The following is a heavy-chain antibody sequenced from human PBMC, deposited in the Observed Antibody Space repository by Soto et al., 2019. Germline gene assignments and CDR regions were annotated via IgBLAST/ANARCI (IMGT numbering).Heavy chain of an antibody. Sequence: XGTLSLTSAVSCGPITSTNWWTWFRQPPGGGLEWIGEISHSGITNYKASLKSRVTMSVDKTKNDVSLKLTSVTAADTAVYYCARVLRGWFDPWGQGTPVTVSS. CDR1: CGPITSTNW. V-gene: IGHV4-4*02. J-gene: IGHJ5*02. CDR2: ISHSGIT. CDR3: ARVLRGWFDP.